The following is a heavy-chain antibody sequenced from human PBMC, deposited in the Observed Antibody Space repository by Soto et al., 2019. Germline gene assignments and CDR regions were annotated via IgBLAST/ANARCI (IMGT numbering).Heavy chain of an antibody. J-gene: IGHJ5*02. V-gene: IGHV4-31*03. CDR3: ARVKYCSGGSCYPSFDP. D-gene: IGHD2-15*01. Sequence: QVQLQESAPGLVKPSQTLSLTCTVSGGSISSGGYYWSWIRQHPGKGLEWIGYIYYSGSTYYNPSLKSRVTISVDTSKNQFSLKLSSVTAADTAVYYCARVKYCSGGSCYPSFDPWGQGTLVTVSS. CDR2: IYYSGST. CDR1: GGSISSGGYY.